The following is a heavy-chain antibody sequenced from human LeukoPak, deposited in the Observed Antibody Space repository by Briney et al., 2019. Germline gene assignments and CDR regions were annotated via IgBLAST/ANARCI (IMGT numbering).Heavy chain of an antibody. CDR1: GYALSHG. CDR2: ISANNTYR. Sequence: VASVKVSCKASGYALSHGIHWVRQAPGQGLEWMGWISANNTYRRYAQKFQGRVTMTRDTSTRTVYMELRSLRSDDTAEYFCARDPFDGDYGSWFDYWGQGTLVTVSS. J-gene: IGHJ4*02. V-gene: IGHV1-18*01. D-gene: IGHD4-17*01. CDR3: ARDPFDGDYGSWFDY.